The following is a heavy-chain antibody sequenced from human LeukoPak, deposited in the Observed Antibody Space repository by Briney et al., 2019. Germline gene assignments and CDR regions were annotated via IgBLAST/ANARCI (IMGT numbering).Heavy chain of an antibody. CDR1: GFTFSSYW. Sequence: GGSLRLSCAASGFTFSSYWMSWVRQAPGKGLEWVANIKQDGSENYYVDSVKGRFTISRDNAKNSLYLQMNSLRAEDTAVYYCAKDGDGYNSDAFDIWGQGTMVTVSS. V-gene: IGHV3-7*03. CDR3: AKDGDGYNSDAFDI. J-gene: IGHJ3*02. D-gene: IGHD5-24*01. CDR2: IKQDGSEN.